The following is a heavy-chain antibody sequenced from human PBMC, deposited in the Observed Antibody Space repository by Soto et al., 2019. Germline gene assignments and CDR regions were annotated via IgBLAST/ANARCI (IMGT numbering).Heavy chain of an antibody. D-gene: IGHD4-4*01. J-gene: IGHJ4*02. CDR2: ISGSGGST. CDR1: GFTFSSYA. Sequence: PGGSLRLSCAASGFTFSSYAMSWVRQAPGKGLEWVSAISGSGGSTYYADSVKGRFTISRDNSKNTLYLQLNSLRAEDTAVYYCAKDHTYSNYVLRYYFDYWGQGTLVTVSS. CDR3: AKDHTYSNYVLRYYFDY. V-gene: IGHV3-23*01.